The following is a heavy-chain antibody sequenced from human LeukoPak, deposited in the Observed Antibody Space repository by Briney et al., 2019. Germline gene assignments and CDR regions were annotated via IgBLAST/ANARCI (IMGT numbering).Heavy chain of an antibody. CDR1: GYTFTNYW. Sequence: GESLKISCKGSGYTFTNYWIGWVRQMPGKGLEWMGIIYPGDSETRYSPSFQGQVTISADKSISTAYLQWSSLKASDTAMYYCARHRYCSSTSCLPDFDYWGQGTLVTVSS. D-gene: IGHD2-2*01. CDR3: ARHRYCSSTSCLPDFDY. CDR2: IYPGDSET. J-gene: IGHJ4*02. V-gene: IGHV5-51*01.